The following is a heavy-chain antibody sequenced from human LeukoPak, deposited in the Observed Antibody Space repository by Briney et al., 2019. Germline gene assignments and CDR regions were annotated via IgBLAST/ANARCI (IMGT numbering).Heavy chain of an antibody. J-gene: IGHJ4*02. V-gene: IGHV1-2*07. CDR1: GYIFTGYY. D-gene: IGHD6-13*01. Sequence: ASVKVSCKASGYIFTGYYMHWVRQAPGQGLEWMGWVNPNSGGTNYAHKFQGRVTMTRDTSISTAYMELSRLRSDDTAVYYCARDRPPQLVRPFDYWGQGTLVTVSS. CDR3: ARDRPPQLVRPFDY. CDR2: VNPNSGGT.